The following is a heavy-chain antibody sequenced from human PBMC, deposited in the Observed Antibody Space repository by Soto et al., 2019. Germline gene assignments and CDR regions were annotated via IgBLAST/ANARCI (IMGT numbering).Heavy chain of an antibody. CDR2: INHVGIT. D-gene: IGHD3-3*01. CDR3: ARAHDFWGGRQQPIDS. CDR1: GGSFRGFD. Sequence: SGTLSITCAVSGGSFRGFDWTRIRQSPGKGLEWLGDINHVGITNYNPSLKSRVSIPVDTSKSQFSLKLSSVTAADTAVYYCARAHDFWGGRQQPIDSWGQGTLVTVSS. J-gene: IGHJ4*02. V-gene: IGHV4-34*01.